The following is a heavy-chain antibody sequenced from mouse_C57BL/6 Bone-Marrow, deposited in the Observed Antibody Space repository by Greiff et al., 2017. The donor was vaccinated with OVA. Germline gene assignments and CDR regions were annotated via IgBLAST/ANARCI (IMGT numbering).Heavy chain of an antibody. J-gene: IGHJ3*01. CDR3: AQEKRIYGSSYSPAWFAY. CDR1: GYTFTDYY. CDR2: IGPGSGST. D-gene: IGHD1-1*01. V-gene: IGHV1-77*01. Sequence: VKLMESGAELVKPGASVKISCKASGYTFTDYYINWVKQRPGQGLEWIGKIGPGSGSTYYNEKFKGKATLTADKSSSAAYMQLSSLTSEDSAVYFCAQEKRIYGSSYSPAWFAYWGQGTLVTVSA.